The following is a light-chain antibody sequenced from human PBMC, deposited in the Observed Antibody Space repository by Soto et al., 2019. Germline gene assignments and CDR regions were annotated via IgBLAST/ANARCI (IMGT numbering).Light chain of an antibody. CDR2: VAS. Sequence: DIQMTQSLSSLSASVGDTVTITCRASQSISNSLSWYQQKPGKAPKFMIYVASTLQSGITSRFSGSRSGTDFTLTISSLQPEDGDTYYCQQTFSPPYTVGQGTKMEIK. CDR1: QSISNS. CDR3: QQTFSPPYT. J-gene: IGKJ2*01. V-gene: IGKV1-39*01.